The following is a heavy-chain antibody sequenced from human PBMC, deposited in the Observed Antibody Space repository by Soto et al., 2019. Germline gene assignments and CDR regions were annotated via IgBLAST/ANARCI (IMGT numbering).Heavy chain of an antibody. CDR1: GYSFTIYC. Sequence: PGESLKSSGKGSGYSFTIYCIGWVLQMPWKGLEWMGIIYPGDSDTRYSPSFQGQVTISADKSISTAYLQWSSLKASDTAMYYCARQTLDYYNWFDPWGQGTLVTVS. V-gene: IGHV5-51*01. CDR3: ARQTLDYYNWFDP. CDR2: IYPGDSDT. J-gene: IGHJ5*02. D-gene: IGHD3-10*01.